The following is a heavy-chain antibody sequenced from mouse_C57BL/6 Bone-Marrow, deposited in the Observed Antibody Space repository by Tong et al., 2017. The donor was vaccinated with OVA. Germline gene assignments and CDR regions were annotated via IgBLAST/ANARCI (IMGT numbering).Heavy chain of an antibody. V-gene: IGHV1S81*02. CDR2: INPSNGGT. CDR3: TRSLLYYGSDY. J-gene: IGHJ2*01. D-gene: IGHD1-1*01. Sequence: VQLQESGPELVKPGASVKLSCKASGYTFTSYYMYWVKQRPGQGLEWIGEINPSNGGTNYNEKFKSKATLTVDKSSSTAYMQLSSLTSEDSAVYYCTRSLLYYGSDYWGQGTTLTVSS. CDR1: GYTFTSYY.